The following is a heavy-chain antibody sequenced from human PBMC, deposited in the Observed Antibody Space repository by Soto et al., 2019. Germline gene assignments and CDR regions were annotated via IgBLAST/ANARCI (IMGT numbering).Heavy chain of an antibody. CDR3: ARDEYYDFWSGYTERNYYMDV. V-gene: IGHV3-33*01. CDR2: IWYDGINK. J-gene: IGHJ6*03. CDR1: GFTFSSYG. Sequence: QVQLVESGGGVVQPGRSLRLSCAASGFTFSSYGMHWVRQAPGKGLEWVAVIWYDGINKYYADSVKGRFTISRDNSKNTLYLQMNSLRAEDTAVYYCARDEYYDFWSGYTERNYYMDVWGKGTTVTVSS. D-gene: IGHD3-3*01.